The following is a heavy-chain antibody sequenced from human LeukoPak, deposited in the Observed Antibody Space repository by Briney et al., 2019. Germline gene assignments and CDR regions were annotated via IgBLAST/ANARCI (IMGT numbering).Heavy chain of an antibody. Sequence: PGGSLRLSCAASGFTVSSNYMSWVRQAPGKGLEWVSVIYSGGSTYYADSVKGRFTISRDNSKNTLYLQMNSLRAEDTAVYYCARFLSFVKPGYSYGYFDYWGQGTLVTVSS. V-gene: IGHV3-53*01. J-gene: IGHJ4*02. D-gene: IGHD5-18*01. CDR1: GFTVSSNY. CDR3: ARFLSFVKPGYSYGYFDY. CDR2: IYSGGST.